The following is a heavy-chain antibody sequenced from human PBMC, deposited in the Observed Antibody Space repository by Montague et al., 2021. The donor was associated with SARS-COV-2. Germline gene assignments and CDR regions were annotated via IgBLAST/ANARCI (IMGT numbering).Heavy chain of an antibody. CDR2: ISNDATIQ. CDR3: AKDRGPPNWGPVEY. D-gene: IGHD7-27*01. J-gene: IGHJ4*02. Sequence: SLRLSCAASGFTFSGYSMHWVRQAPGKGLEWVAVISNDATIQYYADSVKGRFTISRDNSKDTLFLQMNSLRPEDTAVYYCAKDRGPPNWGPVEYWGQGTLVTVSS. V-gene: IGHV3-30*18. CDR1: GFTFSGYS.